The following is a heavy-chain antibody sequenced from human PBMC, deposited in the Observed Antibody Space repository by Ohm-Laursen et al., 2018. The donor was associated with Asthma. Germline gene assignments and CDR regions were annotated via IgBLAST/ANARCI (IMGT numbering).Heavy chain of an antibody. D-gene: IGHD3-22*01. J-gene: IGHJ4*02. V-gene: IGHV3-21*01. CDR2: ISGSRSKT. Sequence: SLRLSCTASGFTVSPYDMNWVRQAPGKGLEWVSSISGSRSKTFYSDSVKGRFTISRDNAKNSMYLQMNSLTAEDTAVYYYARDRSRSGHYPRPHDYWGQGTLITVSS. CDR3: ARDRSRSGHYPRPHDY. CDR1: GFTVSPYD.